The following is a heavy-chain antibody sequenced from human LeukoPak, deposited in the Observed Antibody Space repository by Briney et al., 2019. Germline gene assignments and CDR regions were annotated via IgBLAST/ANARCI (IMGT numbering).Heavy chain of an antibody. D-gene: IGHD4-11*01. CDR1: GYTFTIYG. CDR3: ARDRRTVTNDY. J-gene: IGHJ4*02. Sequence: ASVRVSSTASGYTFTIYGISGVRQAPGQGLEWMGWISAYNGNTNYAQKLQGRVTMTTDTSTSTAYMELRSLRSDDTAVYYCARDRRTVTNDYWGQGTLVTVSS. CDR2: ISAYNGNT. V-gene: IGHV1-18*01.